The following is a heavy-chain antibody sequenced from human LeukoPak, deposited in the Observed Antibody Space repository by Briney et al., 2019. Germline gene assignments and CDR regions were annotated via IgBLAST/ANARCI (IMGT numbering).Heavy chain of an antibody. CDR1: GFAFSTYN. J-gene: IGHJ4*02. D-gene: IGHD6-19*01. Sequence: AGGSLRLSCAASGFAFSTYNLNWVRQAPGKGLEWISSISSSTSFISYADSVRGRFTISRDNAKNSLDLQMKSLRAEDTAVYYCAGAYSSGWPLDYWGQGTLVTVSS. CDR3: AGAYSSGWPLDY. V-gene: IGHV3-21*01. CDR2: ISSSTSFI.